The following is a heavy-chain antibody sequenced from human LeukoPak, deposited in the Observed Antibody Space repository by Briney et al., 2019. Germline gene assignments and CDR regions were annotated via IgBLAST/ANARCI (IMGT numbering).Heavy chain of an antibody. Sequence: PSETLSLTCTVSGGSINNYYWSWIRQHPGKGLEWIGYIYYSGSTYYNPSLKSRVTISVGTSKNQFSLKLSSVTAADTAVYYCARVENVYNYDSSGRGSDGDYWGQGTLVTVSS. CDR3: ARVENVYNYDSSGRGSDGDY. V-gene: IGHV4-59*06. D-gene: IGHD3-22*01. J-gene: IGHJ4*02. CDR2: IYYSGST. CDR1: GGSINNYY.